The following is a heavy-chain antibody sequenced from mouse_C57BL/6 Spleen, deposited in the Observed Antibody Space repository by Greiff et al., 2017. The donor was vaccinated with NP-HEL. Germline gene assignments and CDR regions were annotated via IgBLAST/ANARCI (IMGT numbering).Heavy chain of an antibody. D-gene: IGHD2-4*01. Sequence: EVNVVESGGGLVKPGGSLKLSCAASGFTFSDYGMHWVRQAPEKGLEWVAYISSGSSTIYYADTVKGRFTISRDNAKNTLFLQMTSLRSEDTAMYYCARGRIYYDSYYAMDYWGQGTSVTVSS. CDR3: ARGRIYYDSYYAMDY. CDR1: GFTFSDYG. J-gene: IGHJ4*01. V-gene: IGHV5-17*01. CDR2: ISSGSSTI.